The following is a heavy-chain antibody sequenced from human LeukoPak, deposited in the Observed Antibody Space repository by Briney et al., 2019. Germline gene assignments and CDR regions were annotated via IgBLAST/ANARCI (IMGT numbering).Heavy chain of an antibody. CDR3: ARTNLALDY. V-gene: IGHV3-30-3*01. CDR1: GFTFSSYA. J-gene: IGHJ4*02. Sequence: GGSLRLSCAASGFTFSSYAMHWVRQAPGKGLEWVAVISYDGSNKYYADSVKGRFTISRDNSKNTLYLQMNSLRAEDTAVYYCARTNLALDYWGQGTLVTVSS. CDR2: ISYDGSNK.